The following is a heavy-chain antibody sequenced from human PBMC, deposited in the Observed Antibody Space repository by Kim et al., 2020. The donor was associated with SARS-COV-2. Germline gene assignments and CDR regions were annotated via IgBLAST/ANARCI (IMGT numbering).Heavy chain of an antibody. CDR3: ARVLRAEYFQH. J-gene: IGHJ1*01. Sequence: TCYANSVKGRLTISRDHSKNTLYLQMNSLRAEDTAVYYCARVLRAEYFQHWGQGTLVTVSS. CDR2: T. V-gene: IGHV3-66*01.